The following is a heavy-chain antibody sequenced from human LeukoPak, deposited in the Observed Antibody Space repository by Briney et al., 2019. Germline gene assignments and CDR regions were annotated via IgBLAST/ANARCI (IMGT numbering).Heavy chain of an antibody. V-gene: IGHV3-7*04. Sequence: GGSLRLSCVASGFTFSTYWMSWVRQAPGKGLEWVANMNQDGSEENFVDSVKGRFTISRDNARRSMYLQMNSLRAEDTALYYCARDRGYSTFDFWGQGTLVTVSS. CDR2: MNQDGSEE. J-gene: IGHJ4*02. CDR3: ARDRGYSTFDF. CDR1: GFTFSTYW. D-gene: IGHD4-11*01.